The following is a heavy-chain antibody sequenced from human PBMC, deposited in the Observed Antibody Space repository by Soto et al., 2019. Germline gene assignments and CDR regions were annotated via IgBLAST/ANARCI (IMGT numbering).Heavy chain of an antibody. CDR2: IYYSGST. D-gene: IGHD7-27*01. J-gene: IGHJ4*02. CDR3: ARDYVTVDRFDY. V-gene: IGHV4-61*01. CDR1: GGSVSSGSYY. Sequence: SETLSLTCTVSGGSVSSGSYYWTWIRQPPGKGLEWIGYIYYSGSTHYNPSLKSRVAISVDTSKNQFSLKLSSVTAADTAVYYCARDYVTVDRFDYWGQGSLVTVSS.